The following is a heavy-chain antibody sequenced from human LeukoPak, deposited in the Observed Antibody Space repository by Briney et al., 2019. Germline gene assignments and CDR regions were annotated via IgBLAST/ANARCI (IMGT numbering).Heavy chain of an antibody. CDR3: AKESTVTPGNVNWFDT. Sequence: GGSLRLSCATSGFTFSIYAMTWVRQAPGKGLEWVSTIGGSGGSTYYADSVKGRFTISRDNSKNTLYLQMNRLRAEDTAVYYCAKESTVTPGNVNWFDTWGQGTLVTVSS. CDR2: IGGSGGST. CDR1: GFTFSIYA. V-gene: IGHV3-23*01. J-gene: IGHJ5*02. D-gene: IGHD4-17*01.